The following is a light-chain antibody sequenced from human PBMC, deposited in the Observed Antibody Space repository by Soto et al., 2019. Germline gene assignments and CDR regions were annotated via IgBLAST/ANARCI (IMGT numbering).Light chain of an antibody. CDR1: SSNIGAPYD. J-gene: IGLJ1*01. V-gene: IGLV1-40*01. CDR3: QSYDSSLSGYV. CDR2: GNM. Sequence: QSALTQPPSVSGAPGQTAIISCSGSSSNIGAPYDVNWYRQLPGTAPKLLIYGNMNRPSGVPDRFSGSKSGTSASLAITGLXAEDEANYYCQSYDSSLSGYVFGTGTKVTV.